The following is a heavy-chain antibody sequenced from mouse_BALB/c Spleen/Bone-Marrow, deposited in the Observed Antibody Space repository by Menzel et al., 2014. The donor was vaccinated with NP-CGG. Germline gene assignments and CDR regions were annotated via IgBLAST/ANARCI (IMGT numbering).Heavy chain of an antibody. V-gene: IGHV1S81*02. Sequence: VQLQQSGAELVKPGASVKLSCKASGYTFTSYYMYWVKQRPGQGLEWIGEINPSNGGTNFNEKFKSKATLTVDKSSSTAYMQLSSLTSEDSAVYYCTRSTMITYFDYWVQGTTLTVSS. J-gene: IGHJ2*01. CDR2: INPSNGGT. D-gene: IGHD2-4*01. CDR3: TRSTMITYFDY. CDR1: GYTFTSYY.